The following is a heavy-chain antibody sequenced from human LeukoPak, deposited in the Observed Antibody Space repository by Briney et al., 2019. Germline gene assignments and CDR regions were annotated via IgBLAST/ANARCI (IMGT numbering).Heavy chain of an antibody. Sequence: GGSLTLSCTASGFTVSSNYMRWVRQAPGKGLEWVSVIYSGGSTYYADSVKRRFTISRDNSKNTLYLQMDSLRAEDTAVYYCARGTRGSKALSDWGQGTLVTVSS. CDR3: ARGTRGSKALSD. D-gene: IGHD2-2*01. CDR1: GFTVSSNY. V-gene: IGHV3-66*01. J-gene: IGHJ4*02. CDR2: IYSGGST.